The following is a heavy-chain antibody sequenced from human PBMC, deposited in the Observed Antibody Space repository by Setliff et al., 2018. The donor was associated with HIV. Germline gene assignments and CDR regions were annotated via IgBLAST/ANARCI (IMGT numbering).Heavy chain of an antibody. D-gene: IGHD3-10*01. CDR3: VKSTDFGSSEFDS. Sequence: PGGSLRLSCAASGFTFSSFGMHWVRQAPGKGLEWVALIWYDGSNVFYGDPVKGRFTISRDNSKNTLYLQMNSLRAEDTAIYYCVKSTDFGSSEFDSWGQGTLVTVSS. CDR1: GFTFSSFG. J-gene: IGHJ4*02. V-gene: IGHV3-33*03. CDR2: IWYDGSNV.